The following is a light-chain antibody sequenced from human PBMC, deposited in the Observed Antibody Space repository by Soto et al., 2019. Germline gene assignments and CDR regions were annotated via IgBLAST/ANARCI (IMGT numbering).Light chain of an antibody. CDR1: SSDVGGY. Sequence: QSALTQPPSASGSPGQSVTISCTGTSSDVGGYVSCYQQHPGKAPKLMIYEVTKRPSGVPDRFSGSKSGNTASLTVSGLQAEDEADYYCSSYAGSNTDVVFGGGTKLTVL. CDR3: SSYAGSNTDVV. V-gene: IGLV2-8*01. J-gene: IGLJ2*01. CDR2: EVT.